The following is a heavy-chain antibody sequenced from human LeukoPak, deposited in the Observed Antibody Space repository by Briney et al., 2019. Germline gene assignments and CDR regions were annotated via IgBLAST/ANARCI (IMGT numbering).Heavy chain of an antibody. CDR2: IIPIFGTA. D-gene: IGHD2-2*01. V-gene: IGHV1-69*06. J-gene: IGHJ4*02. CDR3: ARQSRASYCSSTSCPPDY. CDR1: GGTFSSYA. Sequence: GASVKVSCKASGGTFSSYAISWVRQAPGQGLEWMGGIIPIFGTANYAQKFQGRVMITADKSTSTAYMELSSLRSEDTAVYYCARQSRASYCSSTSCPPDYWGQGTLVTVSS.